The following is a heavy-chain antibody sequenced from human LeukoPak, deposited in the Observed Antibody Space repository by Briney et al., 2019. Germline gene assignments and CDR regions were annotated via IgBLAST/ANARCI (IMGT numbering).Heavy chain of an antibody. J-gene: IGHJ4*02. CDR3: ARDGRWLQFFDY. V-gene: IGHV3-30-3*01. Sequence: GRSLRLSCAASGFTFSSYAMHWVRQAPGKGLEWVAVISYDGSNKYYADSVKGRFTISRDNSKNTLYLQMNSLRAEDTAVYYCARDGRWLQFFDYWGQGTLVTVSS. D-gene: IGHD5-24*01. CDR2: ISYDGSNK. CDR1: GFTFSSYA.